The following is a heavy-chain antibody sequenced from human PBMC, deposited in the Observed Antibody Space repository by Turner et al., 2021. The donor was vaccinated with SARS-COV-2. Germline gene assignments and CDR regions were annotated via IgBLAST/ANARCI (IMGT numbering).Heavy chain of an antibody. CDR2: IIPSLGIT. J-gene: IGHJ4*02. V-gene: IGHV1-69*02. D-gene: IGHD3-10*01. CDR1: GGTLSSYT. Sequence: QVQLVQFGAEVKKPGFSVKVSCKATGGTLSSYTISWVRQAPGQGLEWMGRIIPSLGITNYAQKFQGRVTITADKSTSTAYMDLNSLRSEDTAVYYCASRWFGELPFDYWGQGTLVTVSS. CDR3: ASRWFGELPFDY.